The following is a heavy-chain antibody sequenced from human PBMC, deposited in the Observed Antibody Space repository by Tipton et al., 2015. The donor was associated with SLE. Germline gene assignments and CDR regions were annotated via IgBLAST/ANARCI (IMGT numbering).Heavy chain of an antibody. CDR1: GGSIRSSSFY. CDR2: MHHTGAT. J-gene: IGHJ4*02. V-gene: IGHV4-39*07. Sequence: TLSLTCSVSGGSIRSSSFYWGWIRQPPRKGLEWIGSMHHTGATYSSPSLKSRVTLSLDKSQNQFSLKLTSVTAADTAVYYCASLAGTYSSYFRDYWGRGALVSVSS. CDR3: ASLAGTYSSYFRDY. D-gene: IGHD1-26*01.